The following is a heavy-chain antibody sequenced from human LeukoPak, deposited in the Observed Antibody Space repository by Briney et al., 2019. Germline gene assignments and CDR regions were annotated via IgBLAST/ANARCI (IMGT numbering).Heavy chain of an antibody. D-gene: IGHD3-10*01. V-gene: IGHV4-38-2*02. CDR2: IYHSGST. J-gene: IGHJ4*02. CDR3: ARDLLTMVRGVTGAIFDY. Sequence: SEALSLTCTVSGYSISSGYYWGCIRQPPGKGLEWMGSIYHSGSTYYNPSLKSRVTISVDTSKNQFSLKLSSVTAADTDVYNCARDLLTMVRGVTGAIFDYWGQGTLVTVSS. CDR1: GYSISSGYY.